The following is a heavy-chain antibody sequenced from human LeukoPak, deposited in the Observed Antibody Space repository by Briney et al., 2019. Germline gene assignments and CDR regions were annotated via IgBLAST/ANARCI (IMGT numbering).Heavy chain of an antibody. CDR2: IKQDGSEK. CDR1: GFTFSSYW. CDR3: ARDSSGWADKFDY. Sequence: GGSLRLSCAASGFTFSSYWMSWVRQAPGKGLEWVANIKQDGSEKYYVDSVKGRFTISRDNAKNSLYLHMNSLRAEDTAVYYCARDSSGWADKFDYWGQGTLVTVSS. D-gene: IGHD6-19*01. J-gene: IGHJ4*02. V-gene: IGHV3-7*01.